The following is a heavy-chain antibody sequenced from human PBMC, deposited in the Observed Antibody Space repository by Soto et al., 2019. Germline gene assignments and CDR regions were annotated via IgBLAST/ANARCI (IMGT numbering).Heavy chain of an antibody. CDR3: AKDRRAGGNSAFYFVF. CDR1: GFKFSNYA. J-gene: IGHJ4*02. Sequence: EVQMLASGGGLGQPGGSLRLSCAASGFKFSNYAMSWVRQAPGKGLEWVSLISATGGGTYYADSVKGRFTISRDNSHNTLYLQVHSLTAEDTAVYYCAKDRRAGGNSAFYFVFWGQGAQVTVSS. CDR2: ISATGGGT. V-gene: IGHV3-23*01. D-gene: IGHD3-16*01.